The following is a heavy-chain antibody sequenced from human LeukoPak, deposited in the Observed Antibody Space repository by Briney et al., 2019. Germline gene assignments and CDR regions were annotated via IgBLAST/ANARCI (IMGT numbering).Heavy chain of an antibody. CDR1: GGTFSSYA. CDR2: IIPIFGTA. Sequence: ASVKVSCKASGGTFSSYAISWVRQAPGQGLEWMGGIIPIFGTANYAQKFQGRVTITADESTSTAYMELSSLRSEDTAVYYCASPILSPRDYMDVWSKGTTVTVSS. J-gene: IGHJ6*03. V-gene: IGHV1-69*13. D-gene: IGHD3-3*02. CDR3: ASPILSPRDYMDV.